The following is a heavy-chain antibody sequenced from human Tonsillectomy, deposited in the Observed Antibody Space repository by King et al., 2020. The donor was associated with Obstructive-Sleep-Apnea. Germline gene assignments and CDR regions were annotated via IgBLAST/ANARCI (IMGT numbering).Heavy chain of an antibody. CDR1: GYTFTSYD. D-gene: IGHD3-10*01. CDR3: ARIHYNSGSY. CDR2: MNPNSGNT. V-gene: IGHV1-8*01. Sequence: VQLVESGAEVKKPGASVKVSCKASGYTFTSYDINWVRQATGQGLEWMGWMNPNSGNTGYAQKFQDRVTMTRNTSISTAYMKLSSLRSEDTALYYCARIHYNSGSYWGQGTLVTVSS. J-gene: IGHJ4*02.